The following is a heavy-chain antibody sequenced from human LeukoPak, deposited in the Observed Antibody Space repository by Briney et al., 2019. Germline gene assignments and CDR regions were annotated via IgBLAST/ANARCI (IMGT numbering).Heavy chain of an antibody. CDR3: AKNGSWGDYYSYFYIDV. CDR1: GFTFGNYA. CDR2: ITASGQYT. D-gene: IGHD3-16*01. J-gene: IGHJ6*03. Sequence: GGSLRLSCEVSGFTFGNYAISWVRQAPGKGLEWISAITASGQYTYTAATLKDRFSISRDNPKNTLYLQLKSLRAEGAALFEWAKNGSWGDYYSYFYIDVWGKGTTVTVSS. V-gene: IGHV3-23*01.